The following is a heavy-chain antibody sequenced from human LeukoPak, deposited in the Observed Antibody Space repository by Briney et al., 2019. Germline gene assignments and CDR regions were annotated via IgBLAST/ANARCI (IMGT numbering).Heavy chain of an antibody. J-gene: IGHJ3*02. V-gene: IGHV4-59*01. CDR3: ARDFEGGDAFDI. CDR1: GGSISSYY. Sequence: PSETLSLTCTVSGGSISSYYWSWIRQPPGKGLEWIGYIYYSGSTNYNPSLKSRVTISVDTSKNQFSLKLSSVTAADTAVYYCARDFEGGDAFDIWGQGTMVTVSS. D-gene: IGHD3-16*01. CDR2: IYYSGST.